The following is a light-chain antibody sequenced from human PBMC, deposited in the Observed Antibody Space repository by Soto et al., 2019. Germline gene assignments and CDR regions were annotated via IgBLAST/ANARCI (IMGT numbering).Light chain of an antibody. V-gene: IGKV3-20*01. J-gene: IGKJ1*01. CDR2: GAS. Sequence: EIMMTQSPATLSVSLGESATLSCRASQSVSNNYLAWYQQKPGQAPRLLIYGASNRATGIPDRFSGSGSGTDFTLTISRLEPEDFAVYYCQQYGSSGTFGQGTKVDIK. CDR3: QQYGSSGT. CDR1: QSVSNNY.